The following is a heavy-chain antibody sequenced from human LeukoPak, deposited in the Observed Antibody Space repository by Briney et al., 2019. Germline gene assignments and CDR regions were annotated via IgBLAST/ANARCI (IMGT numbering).Heavy chain of an antibody. CDR2: ISYDGSNK. D-gene: IGHD3-10*01. V-gene: IGHV3-30*04. J-gene: IGHJ4*02. CDR3: ARCYGSGSYYNGRIAY. Sequence: PGRSLRLSCAASGLTFSSYAMHWVRQAPGKGLEWVAVISYDGSNKYYADSVKGRFTISRDNSKNTLYLQMNSLRAEDTAVYYCARCYGSGSYYNGRIAYWGQGTLVTVSS. CDR1: GLTFSSYA.